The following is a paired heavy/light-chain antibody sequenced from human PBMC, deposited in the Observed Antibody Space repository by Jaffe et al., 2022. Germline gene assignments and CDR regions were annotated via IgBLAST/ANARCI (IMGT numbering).Heavy chain of an antibody. CDR3: AKDAYPHESGFVEWLPLDL. CDR1: GFTFNHFA. J-gene: IGHJ3*01. V-gene: IGHV3-30*02. Sequence: QMQLVESGGGVVQPGGSLRLSCVASGFTFNHFAMHWIRQAPGKGLEWVTFVAFDGSQREFIDSVKGRFSISRDDSKNTVYLQLNNVRADDTGIYYCAKDAYPHESGFVEWLPLDLWGQGTMVTVSS. D-gene: IGHD3-3*01. CDR2: VAFDGSQR.
Light chain of an antibody. CDR2: KAS. V-gene: IGKV1-5*03. J-gene: IGKJ1*01. CDR3: QQYNAYSKT. CDR1: QNINTW. Sequence: DIQMTQSPSTLSASVGDRVTITCRASQNINTWLAWYQQKPGKGPKLLIFKASILQSGVPSRFSGSGSGTEFTLTISSLQPDDFATYYCQQYNAYSKTFGQGTKVEIK.